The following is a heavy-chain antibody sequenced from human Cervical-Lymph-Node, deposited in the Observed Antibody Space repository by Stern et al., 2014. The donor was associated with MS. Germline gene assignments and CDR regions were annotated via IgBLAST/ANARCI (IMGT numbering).Heavy chain of an antibody. CDR1: SGFIGNNY. J-gene: IGHJ4*02. CDR2: LYYSGST. V-gene: IGHV4-59*01. CDR3: ARAGPYDYIWGNFRHRAFYFDS. Sequence: QLQLQESGPGLVKPSETLSLMCSVSSGFIGNNYWSWIRQPPGKGLDLIGHLYYSGSTYYNPSLKSRVTISLDTSKNQLSLRLSSVTAADTAVYYCARAGPYDYIWGNFRHRAFYFDSWGQGALVTVSS. D-gene: IGHD3-16*02.